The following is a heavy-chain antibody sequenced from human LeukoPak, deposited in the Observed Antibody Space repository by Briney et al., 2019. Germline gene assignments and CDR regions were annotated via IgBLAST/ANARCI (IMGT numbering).Heavy chain of an antibody. CDR3: ARDVDSSSWYWFDP. CDR1: GFTFSAYG. Sequence: PGGSLRLSCTASGFTFSAYGMHWVRQAPGKGLEWVSFIRYDETYKYYADSVKGRFTVSRDNSKNTLYLQMNSLRAEDTAVYYCARDVDSSSWYWFDPWGQGTLVTVSS. J-gene: IGHJ5*02. V-gene: IGHV3-30*02. CDR2: IRYDETYK. D-gene: IGHD6-13*01.